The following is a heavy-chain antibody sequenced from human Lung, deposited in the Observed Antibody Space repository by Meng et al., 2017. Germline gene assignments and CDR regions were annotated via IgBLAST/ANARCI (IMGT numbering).Heavy chain of an antibody. CDR1: GGFFSDYY. V-gene: IGHV4-34*01. J-gene: IGHJ4*02. CDR3: ARGPTTMAHDFNY. CDR2: INHSGST. D-gene: IGHD4-11*01. Sequence: QVQLQEGGEGLLKSSETLSLTCVVAGGFFSDYYWSWIRQTPGKGLEWIGEINHSGSTNYNPSLESRATISVDTSQNNLSLKLSSVTAADSAVYYCARGPTTMAHDFNYWGQGTLVTVSS.